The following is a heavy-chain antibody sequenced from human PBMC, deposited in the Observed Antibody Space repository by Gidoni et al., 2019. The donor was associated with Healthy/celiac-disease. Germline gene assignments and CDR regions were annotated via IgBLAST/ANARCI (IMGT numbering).Heavy chain of an antibody. CDR3: ARSVEVTTFDY. Sequence: QLQLQESGPGLVKPSETLSLTCTVSGGSISSSSYYWGWIRQPPGKGLEWIGSIYYSGSTYYNPSLKSRVTISVDTSKNQFSLKLSSVTAADSAVYYCARSVEVTTFDYWGQGTLVTVSS. V-gene: IGHV4-39*01. J-gene: IGHJ4*02. D-gene: IGHD2-21*02. CDR2: IYYSGST. CDR1: GGSISSSSYY.